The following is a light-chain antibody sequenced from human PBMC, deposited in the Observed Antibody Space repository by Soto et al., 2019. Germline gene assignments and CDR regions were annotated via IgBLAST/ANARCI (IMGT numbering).Light chain of an antibody. J-gene: IGKJ1*01. V-gene: IGKV1-39*01. CDR2: AAS. CDR1: QNIATF. CDR3: QQSSFVPQT. Sequence: QMTQSPSSLSASVGDRVTITCRARQNIATFLNWYQQKLGKAPKLLIYAASDLQSGVPSRFSGRGYGTDFTLTISCLQPEDFATYYCQQSSFVPQTFGQGTKVEI.